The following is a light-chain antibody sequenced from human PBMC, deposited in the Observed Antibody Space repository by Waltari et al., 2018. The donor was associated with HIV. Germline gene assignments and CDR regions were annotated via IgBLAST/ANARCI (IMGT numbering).Light chain of an antibody. CDR2: EVS. Sequence: QSALTQPASVSGSPGQSITISCTGTSSDVGSYNLVSWYQQHPGKAPKLIIYEVSKRPSGVSNRFSGSKSGNTASLTISGLQAEDEADYYCCSYAGSSTSVFGGGTKLTVL. V-gene: IGLV2-23*02. CDR3: CSYAGSSTSV. J-gene: IGLJ2*01. CDR1: SSDVGSYNL.